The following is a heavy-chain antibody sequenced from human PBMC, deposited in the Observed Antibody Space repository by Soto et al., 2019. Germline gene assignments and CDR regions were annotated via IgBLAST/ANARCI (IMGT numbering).Heavy chain of an antibody. V-gene: IGHV3-53*01. Sequence: QTGGSLRLSCAASGFAVNVNYMTWVRQAPGKGLEWVSFIYTDGRTFYVDSVKGRFTISRDDSENTVYLQMNSLRVEDTAVYYCARDPAVTTDYGLDVWGQGTTVTVSS. CDR1: GFAVNVNY. CDR2: IYTDGRT. D-gene: IGHD4-17*01. J-gene: IGHJ6*02. CDR3: ARDPAVTTDYGLDV.